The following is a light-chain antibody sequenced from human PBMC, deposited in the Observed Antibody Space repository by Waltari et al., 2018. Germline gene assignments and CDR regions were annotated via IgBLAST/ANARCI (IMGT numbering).Light chain of an antibody. CDR2: WAS. CDR3: QQYYITPLS. V-gene: IGKV4-1*01. CDR1: QSVLYSSDNRNY. J-gene: IGKJ4*01. Sequence: DIVMTQSPDSLAVSLGERATINCKSSQSVLYSSDNRNYLAWYQQKPGQPPNPLIYWASTRESGVPDRFSGSGSGTDFTLTISSLHAEDVAVYYCQQYYITPLSFGGGTKVEIK.